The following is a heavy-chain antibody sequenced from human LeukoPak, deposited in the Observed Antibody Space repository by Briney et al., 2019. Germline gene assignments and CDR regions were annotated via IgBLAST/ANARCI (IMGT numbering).Heavy chain of an antibody. CDR2: INPSGGST. Sequence: ASVKVSCKASGYTFTSYFMHWVRQAPGQGLDWMGIINPSGGSTSYAQKFQGRVTMTRDTTISTAYMELSRLRSDDTAVFYCATLMAHLDYWGQGTLVTVSS. CDR3: ATLMAHLDY. D-gene: IGHD2-8*01. V-gene: IGHV1-46*03. J-gene: IGHJ4*02. CDR1: GYTFTSYF.